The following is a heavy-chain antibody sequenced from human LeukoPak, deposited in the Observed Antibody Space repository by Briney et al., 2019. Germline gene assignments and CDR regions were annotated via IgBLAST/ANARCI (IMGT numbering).Heavy chain of an antibody. J-gene: IGHJ6*03. CDR2: INAGNGNT. CDR1: GYTFTSYA. CDR3: ARDFPPQKTTVTTRYYYYMDV. V-gene: IGHV1-3*01. Sequence: ASVKVSCKASGYTFTSYAMHWVRQAPGQRLEWMGWINAGNGNTKYSQKFQGRVTITRDTSASTAYMELSGLRSDDTAVYYCARDFPPQKTTVTTRYYYYMDVWGKGTTVTVSS. D-gene: IGHD4-11*01.